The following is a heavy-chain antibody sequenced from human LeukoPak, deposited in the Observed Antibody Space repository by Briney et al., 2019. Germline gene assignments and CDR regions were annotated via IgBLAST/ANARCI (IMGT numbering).Heavy chain of an antibody. CDR3: ARYLRGNNAFDI. V-gene: IGHV4-38-2*01. Sequence: SETLSLTCAVSGYSISSGYYWGRIRQPPGKGLEWIGSIYHSGSTYYNPSLKSRVTISVDTSKNQFSLKLSSVTAADTAVYYCARYLRGNNAFDIWGQGTMVTVSS. CDR1: GYSISSGYY. CDR2: IYHSGST. D-gene: IGHD3-3*01. J-gene: IGHJ3*02.